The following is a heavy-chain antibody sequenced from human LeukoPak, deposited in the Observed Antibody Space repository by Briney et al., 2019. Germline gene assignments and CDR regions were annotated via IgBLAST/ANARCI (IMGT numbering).Heavy chain of an antibody. CDR1: GFTFSSYA. V-gene: IGHV3-23*01. J-gene: IGHJ5*02. CDR3: AGLIVVVVPVSQNWIDA. Sequence: GGSLRLSCAVSGFTFSSYAMSWVRQAPGKGLEWVSAISGSGGSTYYADSVKARFTISRDNSKNTLNLQMNSLRAEDTAVYYCAGLIVVVVPVSQNWIDAWGQGTLVTVSS. CDR2: ISGSGGST. D-gene: IGHD2-15*01.